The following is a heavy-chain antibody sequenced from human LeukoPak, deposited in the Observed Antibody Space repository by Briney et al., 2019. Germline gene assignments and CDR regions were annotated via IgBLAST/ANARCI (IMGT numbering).Heavy chain of an antibody. J-gene: IGHJ4*02. CDR2: IWTDGVT. CDR1: GGSISSGNYY. CDR3: ARGRDSHRYQFKGFDY. D-gene: IGHD3-16*02. V-gene: IGHV4-61*02. Sequence: SETLSLTCTVSGGSISSGNYYWSWIRQPAGKGLEWIGRIWTDGVTSYKPSLKSRVTISVDTSKNQFSLRLSSVTAADTAVYYCARGRDSHRYQFKGFDYWGQGTLVTVSS.